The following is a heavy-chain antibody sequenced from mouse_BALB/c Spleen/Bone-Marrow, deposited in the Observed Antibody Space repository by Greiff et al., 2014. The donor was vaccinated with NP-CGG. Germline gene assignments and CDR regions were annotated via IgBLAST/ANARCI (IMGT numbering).Heavy chain of an antibody. Sequence: VQLKQSGAELVRSGASVKLSCTASDFNIKDYYMNWVKQRPEQGLEWIGWIDPVNGDTEYAPKFQGKAAMTADTSSNTAYLQLSSLTSEDTGVYYCNADPITWGQGTTLTVSS. CDR1: DFNIKDYY. J-gene: IGHJ2*01. CDR2: IDPVNGDT. CDR3: NADPIT. V-gene: IGHV14-4*02.